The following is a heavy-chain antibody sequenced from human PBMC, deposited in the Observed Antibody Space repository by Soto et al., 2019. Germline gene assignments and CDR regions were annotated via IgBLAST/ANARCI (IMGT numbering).Heavy chain of an antibody. D-gene: IGHD3-16*01. CDR2: INTYNGNT. CDR3: AMVDVYVTPNPQDV. Sequence: QVQLVQSGAEVKNAGASVKVSCKASGYTFTRYGIGWARQAPGQGLEWMGWINTYNGNTNYAQNVQGRVTLTTDTSTSTAYMELRSLRSNDTAIYYCAMVDVYVTPNPQDVWGQGTTVIVSS. J-gene: IGHJ6*02. CDR1: GYTFTRYG. V-gene: IGHV1-18*01.